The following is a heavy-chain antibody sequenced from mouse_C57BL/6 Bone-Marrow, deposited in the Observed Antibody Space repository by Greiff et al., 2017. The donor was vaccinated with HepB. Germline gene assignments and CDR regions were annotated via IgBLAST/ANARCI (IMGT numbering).Heavy chain of an antibody. CDR3: ARPGNYSNYVDY. D-gene: IGHD2-5*01. CDR2: ISNGGGST. V-gene: IGHV5-12*01. CDR1: GFTFSDYY. J-gene: IGHJ2*01. Sequence: EVQRVESGGGLVQPGGSLKLSCAASGFTFSDYYMYWVRQTPEKRLEWVAYISNGGGSTYYPDTVKGRFTISRDNAKNTLYLQMSRLKSEDTAMYYCARPGNYSNYVDYWGQGTTLTVSS.